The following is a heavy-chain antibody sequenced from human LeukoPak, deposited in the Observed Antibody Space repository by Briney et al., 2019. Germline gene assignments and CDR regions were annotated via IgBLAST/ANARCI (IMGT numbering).Heavy chain of an antibody. Sequence: GGSLRLSCAASGFTFSSYAMSWVRQAPGKGLEWVSAISGSGGSTYYADSVKGRFTISRDNSKNTLYLQMNSLRAEDTAVYYCARDQLYYYGSGSLDYWGQGTLVTVSS. CDR1: GFTFSSYA. V-gene: IGHV3-23*01. J-gene: IGHJ4*02. CDR3: ARDQLYYYGSGSLDY. D-gene: IGHD3-10*01. CDR2: ISGSGGST.